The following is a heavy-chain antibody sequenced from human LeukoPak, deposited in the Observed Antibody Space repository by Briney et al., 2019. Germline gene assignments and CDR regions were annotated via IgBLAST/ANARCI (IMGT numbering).Heavy chain of an antibody. J-gene: IGHJ4*02. CDR2: MSPNSGDT. CDR1: GYTFTSHD. V-gene: IGHV1-8*01. D-gene: IGHD7-27*01. CDR3: VRTPPNWGFDY. Sequence: ASVKVSCKASGYTFTSHDINWVRQATGQGLEWMGWMSPNSGDTGYAQKFQGRITMTSDSSISTDYIELSSLRSEDTAIYYCVRTPPNWGFDYWGQGTLVTVSS.